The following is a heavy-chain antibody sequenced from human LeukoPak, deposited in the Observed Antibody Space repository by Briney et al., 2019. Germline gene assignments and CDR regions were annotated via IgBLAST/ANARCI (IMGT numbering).Heavy chain of an antibody. J-gene: IGHJ3*02. CDR2: IYSDGGT. D-gene: IGHD6-13*01. V-gene: IGHV3-53*01. Sequence: PGGSLRLSCAASGLTVSSNSMSWVRQAPGKGLEWVSIIYSDGGTYYADSVKGRFTISRDNSKNTMYLQMNTLRAEDTAVYYCARDATLSWYGAFDIWGQGTMVTVSS. CDR1: GLTVSSNS. CDR3: ARDATLSWYGAFDI.